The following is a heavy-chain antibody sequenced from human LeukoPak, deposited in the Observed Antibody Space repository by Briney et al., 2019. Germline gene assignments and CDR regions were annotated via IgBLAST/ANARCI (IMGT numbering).Heavy chain of an antibody. Sequence: SVKVSCKSSGGTFSSYAISWVRQAPGQGLEWMGGIIPIFGTANYAQKFQGRVTITTDESTSTAYMELSSLRSEDTAVYYCARSYYYDSSGYYGGDYWGQGTLVTVSS. J-gene: IGHJ4*02. CDR2: IIPIFGTA. V-gene: IGHV1-69*05. CDR3: ARSYYYDSSGYYGGDY. D-gene: IGHD3-22*01. CDR1: GGTFSSYA.